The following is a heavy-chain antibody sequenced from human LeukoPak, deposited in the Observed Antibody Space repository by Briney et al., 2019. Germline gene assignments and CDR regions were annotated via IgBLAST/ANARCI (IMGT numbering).Heavy chain of an antibody. CDR3: AKSAVATMAFDY. CDR2: ISGSGGST. J-gene: IGHJ4*02. V-gene: IGHV3-23*01. Sequence: GGSPRLSCAASGFTFSSYVMSWVRQAPGKGLEWVSAISGSGGSTHYADSVKGRFTISRDNSKNTLYLQMNSLRAEDTAVYYCAKSAVATMAFDYWGQGTLVTVSS. D-gene: IGHD5-12*01. CDR1: GFTFSSYV.